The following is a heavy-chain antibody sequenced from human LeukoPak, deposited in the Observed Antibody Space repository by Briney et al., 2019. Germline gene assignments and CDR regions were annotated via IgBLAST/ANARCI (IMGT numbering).Heavy chain of an antibody. Sequence: GGSLRLSCAASGFTFSSYAISWVRQAPGKGLEWVADIWYHGRNEYYADSAKGRFTISRDNSKNTLYLQMNSLRAEDTAVYYCARDSAVGRLGFWGQGTLVTVSS. D-gene: IGHD1-1*01. V-gene: IGHV3-33*08. CDR3: ARDSAVGRLGF. J-gene: IGHJ4*02. CDR1: GFTFSSYA. CDR2: IWYHGRNE.